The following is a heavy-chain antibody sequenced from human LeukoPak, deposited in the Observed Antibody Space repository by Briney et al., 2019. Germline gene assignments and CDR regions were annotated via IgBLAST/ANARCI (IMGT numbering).Heavy chain of an antibody. Sequence: TGGSLRLSCAASGFTFSTYAMSWVRQAPGKGLEWVSAFSGSGGSTYYAESVKGRFTISRDNSKNTLYLQMNSLRAEDTAVYYCANRLKAGVDYWGQGTLVTVSS. D-gene: IGHD6-19*01. V-gene: IGHV3-23*01. CDR3: ANRLKAGVDY. CDR2: FSGSGGST. CDR1: GFTFSTYA. J-gene: IGHJ4*02.